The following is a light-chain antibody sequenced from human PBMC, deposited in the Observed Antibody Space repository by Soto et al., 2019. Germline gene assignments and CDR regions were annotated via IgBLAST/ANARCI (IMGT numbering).Light chain of an antibody. V-gene: IGLV2-23*02. J-gene: IGLJ1*01. CDR3: CSYAGSSTRYV. CDR1: SSDVGSYNL. Sequence: QSALTQPASVSGSPGQSITISCTGTSSDVGSYNLVSWYQQHPGKAPKLMIYEVSKLPSGVSNRFSGSKSGNKASLTISGLQAEDEADYLCCSYAGSSTRYVFGTGTKLTVL. CDR2: EVS.